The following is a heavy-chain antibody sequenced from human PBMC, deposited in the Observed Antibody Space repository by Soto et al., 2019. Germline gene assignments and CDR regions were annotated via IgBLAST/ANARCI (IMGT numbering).Heavy chain of an antibody. J-gene: IGHJ6*02. CDR1: GGTFSSYA. CDR2: IIPNNGTT. CDR3: ARDGQWLARRYYYGLDV. V-gene: IGHV1-18*01. Sequence: VASVKVSCKASGGTFSSYAISWVRQAPGQGLEWMGWIIPNNGTTNYAQKFQGRVTMTTDKSTSTAYMEMRSLRSDDTAVYFCARDGQWLARRYYYGLDVWGQGTTVTVSS. D-gene: IGHD6-19*01.